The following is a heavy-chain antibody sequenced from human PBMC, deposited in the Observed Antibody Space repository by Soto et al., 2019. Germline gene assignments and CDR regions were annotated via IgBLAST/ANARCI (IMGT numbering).Heavy chain of an antibody. D-gene: IGHD3-3*01. V-gene: IGHV3-11*01. J-gene: IGHJ4*02. Sequence: QIQLVESGGGLVKPGESLRVSCAASGFSFRDYFMSWIRQAPGKGLEWVSYIGPYGNSIYYADSAKGRFTISRDDAKNSLYLDMNNLRAEDTAVYYCARDDYTYGVYWGQGSLVTVSS. CDR2: IGPYGNSI. CDR3: ARDDYTYGVY. CDR1: GFSFRDYF.